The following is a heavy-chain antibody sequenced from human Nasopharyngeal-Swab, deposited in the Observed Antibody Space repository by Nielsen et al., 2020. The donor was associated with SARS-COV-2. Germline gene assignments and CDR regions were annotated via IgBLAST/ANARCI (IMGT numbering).Heavy chain of an antibody. V-gene: IGHV4-39*01. CDR2: IYYSGST. Sequence: ESLKISCTASGFTFSNYAMHWIRQPPGKGLEWIGSIYYSGSTYYNPSLKSRVTISVDTSKNQFSLKLSSVTAADTAVYYCARRRGPTFDYWGQGTLVTVSS. CDR3: ARRRGPTFDY. J-gene: IGHJ4*02. D-gene: IGHD3-10*01. CDR1: GFTFSNYA.